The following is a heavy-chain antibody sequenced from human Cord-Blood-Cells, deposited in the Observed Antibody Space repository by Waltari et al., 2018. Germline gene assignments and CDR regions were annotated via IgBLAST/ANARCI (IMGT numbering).Heavy chain of an antibody. D-gene: IGHD2-15*01. CDR2: INHRGST. CDR3: ARLVVVVASFDL. J-gene: IGHJ2*01. Sequence: QVQLQQWGAGLLKPSETLSLTCAVYGGSFSGYYWSWIRQPPGKGLEWIGEINHRGSTNYNPSLKSRVTISVDTSKNQFSLKLSSVTAADTAVYYCARLVVVVASFDLWGRGTLVTVSS. V-gene: IGHV4-34*01. CDR1: GGSFSGYY.